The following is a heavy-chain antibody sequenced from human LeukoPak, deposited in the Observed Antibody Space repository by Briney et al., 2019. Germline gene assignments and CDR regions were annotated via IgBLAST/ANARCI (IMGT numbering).Heavy chain of an antibody. Sequence: GGSLRLSCAASGFTFSSYAMSRVRQAPGKGLEWVSAISGSGGSTYYADSVKGRFTISRDNSKNTLYLQMNSLRAEDTAVYYCARETDVSSGFFYWGQGTLVTVSS. D-gene: IGHD6-19*01. CDR2: ISGSGGST. V-gene: IGHV3-23*01. J-gene: IGHJ4*02. CDR3: ARETDVSSGFFY. CDR1: GFTFSSYA.